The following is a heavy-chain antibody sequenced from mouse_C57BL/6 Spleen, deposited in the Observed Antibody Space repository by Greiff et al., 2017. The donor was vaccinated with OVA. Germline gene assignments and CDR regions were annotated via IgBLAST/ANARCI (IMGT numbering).Heavy chain of an antibody. CDR1: GYTFTSYW. D-gene: IGHD1-1*01. V-gene: IGHV1-64*01. CDR2: IHPNSGST. CDR3: ARGGLLRSPLSFDV. J-gene: IGHJ1*03. Sequence: VQLQQPGAELVKPGASVKLSCKASGYTFTSYWMHWVKQRPGQGLEWIGMIHPNSGSTNYNEKFKSKATLTVDKSSSTAYMQLSSLTSEDSAVYYCARGGLLRSPLSFDVWGTGTTVTVSS.